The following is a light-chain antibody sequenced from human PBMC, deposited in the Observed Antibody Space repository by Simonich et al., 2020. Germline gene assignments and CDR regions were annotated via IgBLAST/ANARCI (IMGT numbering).Light chain of an antibody. CDR2: EVS. CDR1: SSDVGGYNY. J-gene: IGLJ2*01. V-gene: IGLV2-8*01. Sequence: QSALTQPPSASGSPGQSVTLSCTGTSSDVGGYNYVSWYQQHPGKAPKLMIYEVSKRPPGVPDRFSGSKSGNTASLTVTGLQAEDEADYYCSSYAGSNNYVVFGGGTKLTVL. CDR3: SSYAGSNNYVV.